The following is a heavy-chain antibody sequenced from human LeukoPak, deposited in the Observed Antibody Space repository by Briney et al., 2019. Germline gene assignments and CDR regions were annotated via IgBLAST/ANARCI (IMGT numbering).Heavy chain of an antibody. V-gene: IGHV4-59*08. CDR3: ARRYSNSWYFGY. CDR2: IYHSGST. CDR1: GGSISSYY. D-gene: IGHD6-13*01. Sequence: PSGTLSLTCTVSGGSISSYYWSWIRQPPGKGLEWIGYIYHSGSTFYNPSLESRVTISVDTSKNQFSLKLTSVTAADTAVYYCARRYSNSWYFGYWGPGILVTVSS. J-gene: IGHJ4*02.